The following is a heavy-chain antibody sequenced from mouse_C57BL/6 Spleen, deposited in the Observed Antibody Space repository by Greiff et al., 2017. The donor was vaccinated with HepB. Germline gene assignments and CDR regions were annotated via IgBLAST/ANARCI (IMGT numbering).Heavy chain of an antibody. D-gene: IGHD2-3*01. CDR3: ARCYDGYYAFDY. J-gene: IGHJ2*01. Sequence: VQLKQSGAELVKPGASVKLSCTASGFNITDYYMHWVKQRTEQGLEWIGRIDPEDGETKYDPKFKGKATITADTSASTAYRQLSSLTSEDTAVYYCARCYDGYYAFDYWGQGTTVTVSS. CDR2: IDPEDGET. V-gene: IGHV14-2*01. CDR1: GFNITDYY.